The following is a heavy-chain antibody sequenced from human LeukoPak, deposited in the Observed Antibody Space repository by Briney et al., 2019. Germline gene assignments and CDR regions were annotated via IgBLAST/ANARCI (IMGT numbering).Heavy chain of an antibody. Sequence: NSGGSLRLSCAASGFTFSNAWMSWVRQAPGKGLEWVGRIKSKTDGGTTDYAAPVKGRFTISRDDSKNTLYLQMNSLKTEDTAVYYCTTGYCSRTSCYYFDYWGQGTLVTVSS. J-gene: IGHJ4*02. D-gene: IGHD2-2*01. CDR2: IKSKTDGGTT. V-gene: IGHV3-15*01. CDR1: GFTFSNAW. CDR3: TTGYCSRTSCYYFDY.